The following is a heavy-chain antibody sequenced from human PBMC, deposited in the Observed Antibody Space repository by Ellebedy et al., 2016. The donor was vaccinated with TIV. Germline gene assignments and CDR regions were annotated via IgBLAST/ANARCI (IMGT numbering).Heavy chain of an antibody. V-gene: IGHV3-9*01. D-gene: IGHD6-6*01. J-gene: IGHJ4*02. CDR3: ARDLRITARDYYLDY. Sequence: GGSLRLSCAASGFPFADYAMHWVRQAPGKGLEWVSGISWNSGTTDYADFVKGRFTISRDNAKNSLYLQMNRLRADDTAFYYCARDLRITARDYYLDYWGQGTLVTVSS. CDR2: ISWNSGTT. CDR1: GFPFADYA.